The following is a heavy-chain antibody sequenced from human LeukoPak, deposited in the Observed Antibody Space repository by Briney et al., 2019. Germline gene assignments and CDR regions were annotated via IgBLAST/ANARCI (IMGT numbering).Heavy chain of an antibody. CDR2: ISSGSTYI. CDR1: GFTFSRYS. V-gene: IGHV3-21*01. CDR3: TRKGSQWDFLVDY. Sequence: GGSLRLSCAASGFTFSRYSMEWVRQAPGKGLEWVSSISSGSTYIYYADSMKGRFTISRDNSENSLYLQMDSLTAEDTAVYYCTRKGSQWDFLVDYWGQGTRVAVSP. J-gene: IGHJ4*02. D-gene: IGHD2/OR15-2a*01.